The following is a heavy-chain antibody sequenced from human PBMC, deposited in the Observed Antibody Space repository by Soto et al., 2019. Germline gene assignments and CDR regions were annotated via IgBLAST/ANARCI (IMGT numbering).Heavy chain of an antibody. CDR3: ARHLSGSAVYYGLDV. CDR2: INHSGNT. V-gene: IGHV4-34*01. J-gene: IGHJ6*02. D-gene: IGHD3-10*01. CDR1: GASLSDNY. Sequence: SETLSLTCAVYGASLSDNYSNWLRQPPGKGLEWIGEINHSGNTYYNPSLKSRVTISVDTSKNQFSVKLSSVTAADTAVYYCARHLSGSAVYYGLDVWGQGTTVTVSS.